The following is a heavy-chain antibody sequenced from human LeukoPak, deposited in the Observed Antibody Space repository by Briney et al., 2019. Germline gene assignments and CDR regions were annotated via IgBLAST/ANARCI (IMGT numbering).Heavy chain of an antibody. CDR2: INSDGRNT. CDR1: GFTFSSYW. J-gene: IGHJ4*02. Sequence: PGGSLRLSCAASGFTFSSYWMHWVRQVPGAGLLWVSRINSDGRNTDYADSVKGRFTISRDNAKNTVYLQMSSLRVEDTAVYYCAKDRSIGTYYTFDQWGQGTLVTVSS. CDR3: AKDRSIGTYYTFDQ. D-gene: IGHD1-26*01. V-gene: IGHV3-74*01.